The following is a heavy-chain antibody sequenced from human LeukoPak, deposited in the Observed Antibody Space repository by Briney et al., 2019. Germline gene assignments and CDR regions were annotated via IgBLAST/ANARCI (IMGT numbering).Heavy chain of an antibody. CDR2: IRYDESDK. Sequence: PGGSLRLSCAASGFTFSRYGMHWVRQAPGKGLERVAFIRYDESDKKYKDSVKGRFTVSKDNSKNTVSLQMHSLRVEDTAVYYCATYFYASGNYYNYIYYWGQGALVTVSS. V-gene: IGHV3-30*02. J-gene: IGHJ4*02. CDR1: GFTFSRYG. D-gene: IGHD3-10*01. CDR3: ATYFYASGNYYNYIYY.